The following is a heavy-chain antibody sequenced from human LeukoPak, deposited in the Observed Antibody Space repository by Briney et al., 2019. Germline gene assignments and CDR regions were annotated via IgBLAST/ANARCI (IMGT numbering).Heavy chain of an antibody. CDR2: IYYSGST. CDR3: ARQLRGWNDDS. CDR1: GGSISSSSYY. J-gene: IGHJ4*02. Sequence: SETLSLTCTVSGGSISSSSYYWGWIRQPPGKGLEWIGSIYYSGSTYYNPSLKSRVTISVDTSKNQFSLKLSSVTAADTAVYYCARQLRGWNDDSWGQGTLVTVSS. D-gene: IGHD1-1*01. V-gene: IGHV4-39*07.